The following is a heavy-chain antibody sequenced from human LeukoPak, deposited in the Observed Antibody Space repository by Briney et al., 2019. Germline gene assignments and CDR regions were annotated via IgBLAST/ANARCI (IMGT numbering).Heavy chain of an antibody. CDR3: AREASTYYYDSSGYYYDY. J-gene: IGHJ4*02. CDR1: GGSISSYY. Sequence: PSETLSLTCTVSGGSISSYYWSWIRQPPGKGLEWIGYIYYSGSTNYNPSLKSRVTISVDTSKNQFSLKLSSVTAADTAVYYCAREASTYYYDSSGYYYDYWGQGTLVTVSS. CDR2: IYYSGST. D-gene: IGHD3-22*01. V-gene: IGHV4-59*12.